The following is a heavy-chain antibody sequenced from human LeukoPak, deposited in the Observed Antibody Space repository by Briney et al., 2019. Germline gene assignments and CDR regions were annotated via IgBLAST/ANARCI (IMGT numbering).Heavy chain of an antibody. Sequence: APVKVSCKASGYTFTGYYMHWVRQAPGQGLEWMGWINPNSGGTNYAQKFQGRVTMTRDTSISTAYMELSRLRSDDRAVYYCARDWVGRYYYDSSGYYGEWGQGTLVTVSS. V-gene: IGHV1-2*02. CDR1: GYTFTGYY. J-gene: IGHJ4*02. D-gene: IGHD3-22*01. CDR2: INPNSGGT. CDR3: ARDWVGRYYYDSSGYYGE.